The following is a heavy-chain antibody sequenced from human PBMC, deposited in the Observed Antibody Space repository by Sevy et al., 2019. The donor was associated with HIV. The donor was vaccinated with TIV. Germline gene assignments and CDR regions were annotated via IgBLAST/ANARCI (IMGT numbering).Heavy chain of an antibody. V-gene: IGHV5-51*01. CDR1: GYSFTSYW. D-gene: IGHD3-22*01. J-gene: IGHJ6*02. CDR2: IYPGDSDT. Sequence: GESLKISCKGSGYSFTSYWIGWVRQMPGKGLEWMGIIYPGDSDTRYSPSFQGQVTISADKSISTAYLQWSSLKGSDTAMYYCARRQGDSSGYSYYYYYGMDVWGQGTTVTVSS. CDR3: ARRQGDSSGYSYYYYYGMDV.